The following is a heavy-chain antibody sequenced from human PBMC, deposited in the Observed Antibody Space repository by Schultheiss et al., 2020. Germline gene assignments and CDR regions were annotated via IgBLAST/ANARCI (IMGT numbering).Heavy chain of an antibody. CDR2: ISSSSYI. J-gene: IGHJ3*02. Sequence: CGSLRLSCAASGFTFSIYAMTWVRQAPGKGLEWVSSISSSSYIYYADSVKGRFTISRDNAKNSLYLQMNSLRAEDTAVYYCARRDGDAFDIWGQGTTVTVSS. V-gene: IGHV3-21*01. D-gene: IGHD5-24*01. CDR1: GFTFSIYA. CDR3: ARRDGDAFDI.